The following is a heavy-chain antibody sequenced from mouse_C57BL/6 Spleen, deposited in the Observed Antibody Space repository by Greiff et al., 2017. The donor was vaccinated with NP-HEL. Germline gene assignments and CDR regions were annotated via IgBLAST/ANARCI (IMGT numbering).Heavy chain of an antibody. CDR3: ARSDYYGSSYDY. Sequence: VQLQQSGPELVKPGASVKISCKASGYAFSSSWMNWVKQRPGKGLEWIGRIYPGDGDTNYNGKFKGKATLTADKSSSTAYMQLSSLTSEDSAVYFCARSDYYGSSYDYWGQGTTLTVSS. V-gene: IGHV1-82*01. J-gene: IGHJ2*01. D-gene: IGHD1-1*01. CDR2: IYPGDGDT. CDR1: GYAFSSSW.